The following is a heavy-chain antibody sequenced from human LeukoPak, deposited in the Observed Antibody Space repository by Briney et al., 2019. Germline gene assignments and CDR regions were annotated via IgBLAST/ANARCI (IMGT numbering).Heavy chain of an antibody. CDR2: ISYDGSNK. Sequence: PGGSLRLSCAASGFTFSSYGMHWVRQAPGKGLEWVAVISYDGSNKYYADSVKGRFTISRDNSMNTLYLQMNSLRAEDTAVYYCAKDPDYDSSYWGQGTLVTVSS. D-gene: IGHD3-22*01. V-gene: IGHV3-30*18. J-gene: IGHJ4*02. CDR3: AKDPDYDSSY. CDR1: GFTFSSYG.